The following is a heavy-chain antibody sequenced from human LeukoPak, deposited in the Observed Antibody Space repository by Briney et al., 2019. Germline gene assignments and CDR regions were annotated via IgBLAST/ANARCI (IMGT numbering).Heavy chain of an antibody. CDR2: IYYSGGT. J-gene: IGHJ3*02. V-gene: IGHV4-39*01. D-gene: IGHD3-22*01. CDR3: VRPTKSYYDSSGYSGNDAFDI. Sequence: PSETLSLTCTVSGGSISSGSYYWGCVRQPPGKGLEWIGSIYYSGGTYYNPSLKSRVTISVDTSKNQFSLKLSSVTAADTAVYYCVRPTKSYYDSSGYSGNDAFDIWGQGTMVTVSS. CDR1: GGSISSGSYY.